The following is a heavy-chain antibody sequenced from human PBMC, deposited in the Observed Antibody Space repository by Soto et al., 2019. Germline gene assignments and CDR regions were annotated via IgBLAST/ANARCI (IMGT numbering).Heavy chain of an antibody. V-gene: IGHV4-59*01. J-gene: IGHJ4*02. CDR1: GGSISSYY. Sequence: SETLSLTCTVSGGSISSYYWSWIRQPPWKGLEWIGYIYYSGSTNYNPSLKSRVTISVDTSKNQFSLKLSSVTAADTAVYYCASSAYYDILTGYYYFDYWGQGTLVTVSS. CDR3: ASSAYYDILTGYYYFDY. D-gene: IGHD3-9*01. CDR2: IYYSGST.